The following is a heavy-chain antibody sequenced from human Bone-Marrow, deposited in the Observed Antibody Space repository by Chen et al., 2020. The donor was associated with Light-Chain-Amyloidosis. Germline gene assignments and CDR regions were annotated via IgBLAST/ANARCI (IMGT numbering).Heavy chain of an antibody. CDR2: IYPDDSDA. CDR3: ARRRDGYNFDY. CDR1: GYTFPNYW. J-gene: IGHJ4*02. Sequence: EVQLEQSGPEVKKPGESLKISCKGSGYTFPNYWIGWVRQMPGKGLEWMGVIYPDDSDARYSPSLEGQVTISADKSNTTAYLQWRSLKASDTAMYYCARRRDGYNFDYWGQGTLVTVSS. V-gene: IGHV5-51*01. D-gene: IGHD5-12*01.